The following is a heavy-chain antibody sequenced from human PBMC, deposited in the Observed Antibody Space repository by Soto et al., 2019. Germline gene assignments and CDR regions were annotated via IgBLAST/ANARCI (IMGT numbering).Heavy chain of an antibody. Sequence: QVQLVQSGAEVKKPGSSVKVSCKASGGTFSSYAISWVRQAPGQGLEWMGWIIPIFGTANYAQKFQGRVTITADESTSTAYMELSSLRSEDTAVYYCARDRETYYYDSSGYSRDYWGQGTLVTVSS. CDR3: ARDRETYYYDSSGYSRDY. J-gene: IGHJ4*02. D-gene: IGHD3-22*01. V-gene: IGHV1-69*01. CDR2: IIPIFGTA. CDR1: GGTFSSYA.